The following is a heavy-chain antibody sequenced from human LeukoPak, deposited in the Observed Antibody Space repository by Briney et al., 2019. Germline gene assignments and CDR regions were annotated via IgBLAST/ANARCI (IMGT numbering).Heavy chain of an antibody. CDR1: GGSISSYY. Sequence: SETLSLTCTVSGGSISSYYWSWIRQPPGKGLEWIGYIYYSGSTNYNPSLKSRVTISVDTPKNQFSLKLSSVTAADTAVYYCARHDYDILTGPYYFDYWGQGTLVTVSS. CDR2: IYYSGST. CDR3: ARHDYDILTGPYYFDY. J-gene: IGHJ4*02. D-gene: IGHD3-9*01. V-gene: IGHV4-59*08.